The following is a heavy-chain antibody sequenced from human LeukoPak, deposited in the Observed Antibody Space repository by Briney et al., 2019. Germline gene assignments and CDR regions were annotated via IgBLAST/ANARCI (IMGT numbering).Heavy chain of an antibody. J-gene: IGHJ6*03. V-gene: IGHV3-48*03. CDR3: ARAHVESQWLALNPYYYYYMDV. CDR2: ISISGSTI. D-gene: IGHD6-19*01. Sequence: GGSLRLSCAASGFTFSSFEMNWVRQAPGKGLEWVSYISISGSTIYYADSVKGRFTISRDNAKNSLYLQMNSLRAEDTAVYYCARAHVESQWLALNPYYYYYMDVWGKGTTVTVSS. CDR1: GFTFSSFE.